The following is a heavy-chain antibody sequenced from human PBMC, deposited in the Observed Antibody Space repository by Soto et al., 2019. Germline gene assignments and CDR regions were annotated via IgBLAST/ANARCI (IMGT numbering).Heavy chain of an antibody. J-gene: IGHJ6*02. CDR3: ARGGYYDSSGYYPFVGMDV. D-gene: IGHD3-22*01. CDR2: ISYDGSNK. Sequence: GGSLRLSCAASGFTFSSYAMHWVRQAPGKGLEWVAVISYDGSNKYYADSVKGRFTISRDNSKNTLYLQMNSLRAEDTAVYYCARGGYYDSSGYYPFVGMDVWGQGTTVTVSS. V-gene: IGHV3-30-3*01. CDR1: GFTFSSYA.